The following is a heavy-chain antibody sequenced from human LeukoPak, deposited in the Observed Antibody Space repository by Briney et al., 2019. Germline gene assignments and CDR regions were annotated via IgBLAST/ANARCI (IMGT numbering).Heavy chain of an antibody. CDR2: ISGSGYTT. D-gene: IGHD2-8*01. CDR1: GFSFTSYA. V-gene: IGHV3-23*01. Sequence: PGGSRRLSCAASGFSFTSYAMGWVRQAPGKGLEWVSGISGSGYTTYYADSVKGRFTISRDNSKNTLYLQMNSLRAEDTAVYYCAKGSLGYCTDGVCSLYYFDYWGRGTLVTVSS. J-gene: IGHJ4*02. CDR3: AKGSLGYCTDGVCSLYYFDY.